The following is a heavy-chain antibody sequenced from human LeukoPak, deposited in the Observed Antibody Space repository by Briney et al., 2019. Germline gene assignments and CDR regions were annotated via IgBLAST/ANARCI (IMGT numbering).Heavy chain of an antibody. CDR1: GGSISSYY. D-gene: IGHD3-22*01. V-gene: IGHV4-59*01. Sequence: SETLSLTCTVSGGSISSYYWSWIRQPPGKGLEWIGYIYYSGSTNYNPSLKSRVTISVDTSKNQFSLKLSSVTAADTAVYYCASYDSSGTLSGYFDYWGQGTLATVSS. CDR2: IYYSGST. CDR3: ASYDSSGTLSGYFDY. J-gene: IGHJ4*02.